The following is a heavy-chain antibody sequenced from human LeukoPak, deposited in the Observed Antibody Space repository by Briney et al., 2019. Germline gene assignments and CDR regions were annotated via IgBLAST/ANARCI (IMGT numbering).Heavy chain of an antibody. CDR2: IIPIFGTA. Sequence: GSSVKVSCKASGGTFSSYAISWVRQAPGQGLEWMGGIIPIFGTANYAQKFQGRVTITAGESTSTAYMELSSLRSEDTAVYYCARVGKGYCSGGSCYYFDYWGQGTLVTVSS. J-gene: IGHJ4*02. CDR3: ARVGKGYCSGGSCYYFDY. D-gene: IGHD2-15*01. CDR1: GGTFSSYA. V-gene: IGHV1-69*01.